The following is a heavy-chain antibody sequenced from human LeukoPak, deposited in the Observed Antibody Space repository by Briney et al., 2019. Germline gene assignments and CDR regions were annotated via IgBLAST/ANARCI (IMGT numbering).Heavy chain of an antibody. V-gene: IGHV4-34*01. CDR1: GGSFSGYY. CDR3: ARSLTTVTWFDY. J-gene: IGHJ4*02. D-gene: IGHD4-17*01. CDR2: INHSGST. Sequence: DPSETLSLTCAVYGGSFSGYYWSWIRQPPGKGLEWIGEINHSGSTNYNPSLKSRVTISVDTSKNQFSLKLSSVTAADTAVYYCARSLTTVTWFDYWGQGTLVTVSS.